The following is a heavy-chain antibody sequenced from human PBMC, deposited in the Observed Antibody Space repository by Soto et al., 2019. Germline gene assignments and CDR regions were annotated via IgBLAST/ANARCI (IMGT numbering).Heavy chain of an antibody. D-gene: IGHD2-21*02. CDR2: IPQDGVDG. Sequence: SLRLSCEVSGFTFSMYSMSWVRQSPGKGLEWVAKIPQDGVDGHYADSVKGRFTISRDNGKNSLYLQLNNLRAEDTAVYYCARDHLILPAHDFFYGSDVWGRGATVTVSS. V-gene: IGHV3-7*03. CDR3: ARDHLILPAHDFFYGSDV. CDR1: GFTFSMYS. J-gene: IGHJ6*02.